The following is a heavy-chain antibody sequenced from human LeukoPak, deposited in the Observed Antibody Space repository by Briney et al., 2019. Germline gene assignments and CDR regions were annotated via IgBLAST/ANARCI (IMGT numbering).Heavy chain of an antibody. J-gene: IGHJ6*01. Sequence: GRSLSLSRAASGFTFSSYAMRWVRQAPRKGLGWESVIIYDGSNKYYADSAKGRFTISRDKSKNTLYLKMHSLRAEDTAVYYCARAIGEDYYGGM. CDR3: ARAIGEDYYGGM. V-gene: IGHV3-30*04. CDR1: GFTFSSYA. CDR2: IIYDGSNK. D-gene: IGHD2-21*01.